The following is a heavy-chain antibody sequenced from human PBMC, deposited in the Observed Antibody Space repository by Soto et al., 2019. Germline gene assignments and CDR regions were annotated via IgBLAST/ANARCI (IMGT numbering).Heavy chain of an antibody. D-gene: IGHD7-27*01. CDR3: ARELTGNLYYFDY. Sequence: SETLSLTCTVSGGSISSYYWSWIRQPPGKGLEWIGYIYYSGSTNYNPSLKSRVTISVDTSKNQFSLKLSSVTAADTAVYYCARELTGNLYYFDYWGQGTLVTVSS. V-gene: IGHV4-59*01. J-gene: IGHJ4*02. CDR1: GGSISSYY. CDR2: IYYSGST.